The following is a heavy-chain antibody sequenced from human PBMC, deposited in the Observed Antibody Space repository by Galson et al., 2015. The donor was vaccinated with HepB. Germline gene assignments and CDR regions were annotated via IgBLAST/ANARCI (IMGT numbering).Heavy chain of an antibody. J-gene: IGHJ6*02. D-gene: IGHD3-10*01. CDR2: INHSGST. V-gene: IGHV4-34*01. CDR1: GGSFSNYY. Sequence: SETLSLTCAVYGGSFSNYYWSWIRQPPGKGLEWIGEINHSGSTNYNPSLESRVTISVDTPKNQFSLNLRSVTAADTAVYYCARVDGSGGYPAYYYHGMDVWGQGTPVTVSS. CDR3: ARVDGSGGYPAYYYHGMDV.